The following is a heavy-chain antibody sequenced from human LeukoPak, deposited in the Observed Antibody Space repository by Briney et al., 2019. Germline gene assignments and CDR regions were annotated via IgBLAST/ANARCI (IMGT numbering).Heavy chain of an antibody. J-gene: IGHJ4*02. V-gene: IGHV4-39*01. CDR3: AREGAYGDSYDY. CDR2: LYDSGST. D-gene: IGHD4-17*01. CDR1: GGSISSSSYY. Sequence: SETLSLTCTVSGGSISSSSYYWDWIRQPPGKGLEWIGNLYDSGSTHYNPSLRSRVTISADTSKNQFSLKLSSVTAADTAVYYCAREGAYGDSYDYWGQGTLVTVSS.